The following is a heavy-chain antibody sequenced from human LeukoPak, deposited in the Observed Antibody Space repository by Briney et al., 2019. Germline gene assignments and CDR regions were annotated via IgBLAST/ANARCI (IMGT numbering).Heavy chain of an antibody. V-gene: IGHV4-59*11. CDR2: IYYSGST. J-gene: IGHJ4*02. CDR1: GGSMNYPY. Sequence: PSETLSLTRIASGGSMNYPYWSWIRQPPGKGLEWIGYIYYSGSTNYNPSLKSRVTISVDTSKNQFSLKLSSVTAADTAVYYCAREYSSSWYGSWGQGTLVTVSS. CDR3: AREYSSSWYGS. D-gene: IGHD6-13*01.